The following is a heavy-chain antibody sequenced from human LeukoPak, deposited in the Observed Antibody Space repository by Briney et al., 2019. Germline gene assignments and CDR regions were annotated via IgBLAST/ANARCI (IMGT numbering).Heavy chain of an antibody. Sequence: GGSLRLSCAASGFPFSSYGMHWVRQAPGKGLEWVAVISYDGSNKYYADSVKGRFTISRDNSKNTLYLQMNSLRAEDTAVYYCAKVSSGAFDIWGQGTMVTVSS. V-gene: IGHV3-30*18. CDR1: GFPFSSYG. CDR3: AKVSSGAFDI. CDR2: ISYDGSNK. J-gene: IGHJ3*02.